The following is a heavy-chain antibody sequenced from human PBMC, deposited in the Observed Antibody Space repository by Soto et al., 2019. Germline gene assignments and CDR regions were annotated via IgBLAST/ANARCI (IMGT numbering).Heavy chain of an antibody. CDR2: ISGSGIST. D-gene: IGHD1-26*01. J-gene: IGHJ5*02. CDR3: ARDPKVGEPP. CDR1: VFSFSNYA. Sequence: EVQLLESGGGLVQPGGSLRLSCAASVFSFSNYAMGWVRQAPGNGLEWVSSISGSGISTYYADSVKGRFTISRDNSKNNLDLPMNTLGTGETGMYHCARDPKVGEPPWGQGTLVTVSS. V-gene: IGHV3-23*01.